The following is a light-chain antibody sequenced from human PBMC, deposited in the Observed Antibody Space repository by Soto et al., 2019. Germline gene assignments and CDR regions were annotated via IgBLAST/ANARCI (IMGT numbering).Light chain of an antibody. J-gene: IGLJ2*01. V-gene: IGLV7-46*01. CDR1: FGAVTSGHY. CDR2: DTT. CDR3: LLFHRSTPVV. Sequence: QAVVTQEPSLTVSPGGTVTLTCASSFGAVTSGHYPYWFQQKSGQAPKTLIYDTTNRHSWTPARFSGSLLGGKAALTLSGAQPEDEAEYYCLLFHRSTPVVFGGGTKLTVL.